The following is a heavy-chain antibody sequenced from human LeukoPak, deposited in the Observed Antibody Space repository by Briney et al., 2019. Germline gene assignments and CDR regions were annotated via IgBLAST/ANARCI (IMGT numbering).Heavy chain of an antibody. CDR2: IRSKAYGGTT. V-gene: IGHV3-49*03. Sequence: PGGSLRLSCTASGFTFGDYAMSWFRQAPGKGLEWVGFIRSKAYGGTTEYAASVKGRFTISRDDSKSIAYLQMNSLKTEDTAVYYCTRFTMVRGVIIGWFDPWGQGTLVTVS. CDR3: TRFTMVRGVIIGWFDP. CDR1: GFTFGDYA. J-gene: IGHJ5*02. D-gene: IGHD3-10*01.